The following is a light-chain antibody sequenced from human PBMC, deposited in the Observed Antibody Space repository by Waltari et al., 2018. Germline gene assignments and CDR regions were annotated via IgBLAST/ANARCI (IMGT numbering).Light chain of an antibody. CDR1: QSISSY. CDR2: DAS. CDR3: QQRSKSFT. J-gene: IGKJ3*01. V-gene: IGKV3-11*01. Sequence: EIVLKQSPATLSLSPGDRATLSCRASQSISSYLAWYQQKPGQAPRLLIYDASTRATGIPARFSGSGSVTDFTLTISSLVPEDFAIYYCQQRSKSFTFGPGTKVDMK.